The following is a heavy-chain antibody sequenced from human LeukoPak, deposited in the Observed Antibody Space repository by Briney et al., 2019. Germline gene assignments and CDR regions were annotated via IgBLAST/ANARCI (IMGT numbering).Heavy chain of an antibody. CDR2: INAGNGDT. J-gene: IGHJ4*02. Sequence: ASVKVSCKASGGTFSSYAISWVRQAPGQGLEWMGGINAGNGDTKYSQKFQGRVTMTRNTSISTAYMELSSLRSEDTAVYYCARRLATVIDYWGQGTLVTVSS. CDR3: ARRLATVIDY. V-gene: IGHV1-8*02. D-gene: IGHD5-18*01. CDR1: GGTFSSYA.